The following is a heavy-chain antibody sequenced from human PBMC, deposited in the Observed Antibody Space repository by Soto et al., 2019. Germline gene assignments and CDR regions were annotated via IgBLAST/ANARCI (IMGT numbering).Heavy chain of an antibody. V-gene: IGHV3-48*01. CDR2: ISSSSSNI. CDR3: TRTYYDILTGYYSFDY. CDR1: GFSFNRYS. J-gene: IGHJ4*02. Sequence: PGGSLRLSCAASGFSFNRYSMNWVRQAPGKGLEWVSYISSSSSNIYYADSVKGRFTISRDNANNLLYLQVSSLRAEDTAVYYCTRTYYDILTGYYSFDYWGQGT. D-gene: IGHD3-9*01.